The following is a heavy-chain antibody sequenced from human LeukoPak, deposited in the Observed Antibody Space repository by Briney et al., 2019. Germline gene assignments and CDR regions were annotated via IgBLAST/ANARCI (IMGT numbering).Heavy chain of an antibody. J-gene: IGHJ4*02. V-gene: IGHV3-23*01. CDR2: ISGSGGST. CDR1: GFTFSSYA. Sequence: GGSLRLSCAASGFTFSSYAMNWVRQAPGKGLEWVSSISGSGGSTYYADSVKGRFTISRDNSKNTLYLQMNSLRAEDTAVYYCAKTITVTTYYFDYWGQGTLVTVSS. CDR3: AKTITVTTYYFDY. D-gene: IGHD4-17*01.